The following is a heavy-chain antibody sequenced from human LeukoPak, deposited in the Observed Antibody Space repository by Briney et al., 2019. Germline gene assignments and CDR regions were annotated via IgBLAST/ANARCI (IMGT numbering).Heavy chain of an antibody. CDR1: GFTFSNYA. V-gene: IGHV3-23*01. CDR3: AKGISITIFGSPPRGFDP. Sequence: QPGGSLRLSCAASGFTFSNYAMNWVRQAPGKGLEWVSLISGSTGSTYYADSVKGRFSISRDNAKNTLYLQMNSLRAEDTAVYYCAKGISITIFGSPPRGFDPWGQGTLVTVSS. D-gene: IGHD3-3*01. J-gene: IGHJ5*02. CDR2: ISGSTGST.